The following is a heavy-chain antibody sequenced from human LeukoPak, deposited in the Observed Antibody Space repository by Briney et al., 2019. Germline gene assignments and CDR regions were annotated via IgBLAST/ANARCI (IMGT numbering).Heavy chain of an antibody. CDR1: GFSFSNSW. CDR3: ARDFACQQFDY. J-gene: IGHJ4*02. Sequence: GGSLRLSCAATGFSFSNSWMTWVRQAPGKGPEWLANINQDGSTKNYVDAVEGRFTISRDNAKNSVYLQMNSLRAEDTAVYYCARDFACQQFDYWGQGTLVTVSS. V-gene: IGHV3-7*01. D-gene: IGHD3-9*01. CDR2: INQDGSTK.